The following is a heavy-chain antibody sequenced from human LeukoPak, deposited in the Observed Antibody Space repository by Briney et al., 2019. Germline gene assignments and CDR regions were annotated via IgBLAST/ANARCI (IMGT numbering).Heavy chain of an antibody. D-gene: IGHD3-10*01. Sequence: SETLSLTCAVSGGSISSNNWWSWVRQPPGKGLEWIGSIYHSGSTYYNPSLKSRVTISVDTSKNQFSLKLSSVTAADTAVYYCAREPAGVRSGSYYRHFDYWGQGTLVTVSS. CDR2: IYHSGST. V-gene: IGHV4-4*02. CDR3: AREPAGVRSGSYYRHFDY. J-gene: IGHJ4*02. CDR1: GGSISSNNW.